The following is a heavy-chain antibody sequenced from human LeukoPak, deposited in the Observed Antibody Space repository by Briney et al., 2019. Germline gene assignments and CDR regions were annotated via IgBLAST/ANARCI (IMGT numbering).Heavy chain of an antibody. J-gene: IGHJ4*02. D-gene: IGHD3-16*01. CDR2: INHSGST. Sequence: SETLSLTCAVYGGSFSGYYWSWIRQPPGKGLEWIGEINHSGSTNYNPSLKSRVTISIHTSKNQFSLKLSSVTAADTAVYYCAGHLGPYYFDYWGQGTLVTVSS. V-gene: IGHV4-34*01. CDR3: AGHLGPYYFDY. CDR1: GGSFSGYY.